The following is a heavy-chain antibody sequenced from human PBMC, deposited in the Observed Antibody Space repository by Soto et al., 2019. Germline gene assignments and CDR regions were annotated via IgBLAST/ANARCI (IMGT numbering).Heavy chain of an antibody. D-gene: IGHD6-6*01. J-gene: IGHJ6*02. V-gene: IGHV1-58*01. CDR3: ASPYSSSSPHYYYYGMDV. Sequence: SVKVSCKASGFTFTSSAVQWVRQARGQRLEWIGWIVVGSGNTNYAQKFQERVTITRDMSTSTAYMELSSLRSEDTAVYYCASPYSSSSPHYYYYGMDVWGQGTTVTVYS. CDR2: IVVGSGNT. CDR1: GFTFTSSA.